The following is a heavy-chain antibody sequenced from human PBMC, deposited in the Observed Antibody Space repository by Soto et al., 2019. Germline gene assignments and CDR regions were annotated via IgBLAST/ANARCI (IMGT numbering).Heavy chain of an antibody. CDR2: IHSSGSI. D-gene: IGHD3-22*01. J-gene: IGHJ1*01. CDR1: GVSISSDDYY. V-gene: IGHV4-30-4*01. Sequence: SETLSLTCTVSGVSISSDDYYWSWIRQAPGRGLEWIRYIHSSGSIYYNPSLKSRATMSIDTAGNQFSLKVSSVTVADTAVYYCARDLDGLHDDSSGPFPRPGWGQGTLVTVS. CDR3: ARDLDGLHDDSSGPFPRPG.